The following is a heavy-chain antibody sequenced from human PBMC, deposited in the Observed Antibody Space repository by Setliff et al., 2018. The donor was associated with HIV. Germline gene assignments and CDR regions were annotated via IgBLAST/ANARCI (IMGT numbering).Heavy chain of an antibody. J-gene: IGHJ6*02. CDR2: IYTSGST. Sequence: SETLSLTCTVSGGSISSGSYYWSWIRQPAGKGLEWIGRIYTSGSTNYNPSLKSRVTISVDTSKNQFSLKLSSVTAADTAVYYCARSPYSSSWTGVYYYYYGMDVWGQGTSVTVSS. D-gene: IGHD6-13*01. V-gene: IGHV4-61*02. CDR1: GGSISSGSYY. CDR3: ARSPYSSSWTGVYYYYYGMDV.